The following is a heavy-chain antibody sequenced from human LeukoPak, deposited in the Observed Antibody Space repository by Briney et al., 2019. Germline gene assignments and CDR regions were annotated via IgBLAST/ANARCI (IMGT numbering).Heavy chain of an antibody. Sequence: GGSLRLSCGVSGFTFNSYAMSWVRQAPGKGLEWVSAISGSGGSTYYADSVKGRFTISRDNSKNTLYLQMNSLRAEDTAVYYCAKDRRGSSWWWFDPWGQGTLVTVSS. CDR1: GFTFNSYA. V-gene: IGHV3-23*01. CDR3: AKDRRGSSWWWFDP. D-gene: IGHD6-13*01. CDR2: ISGSGGST. J-gene: IGHJ5*02.